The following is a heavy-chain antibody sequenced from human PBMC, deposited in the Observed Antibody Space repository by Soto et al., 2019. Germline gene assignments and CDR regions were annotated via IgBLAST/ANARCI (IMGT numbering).Heavy chain of an antibody. CDR3: ARAGCDGGSCYTLVGLRYGMDV. J-gene: IGHJ6*02. CDR1: GFTFSSYA. CDR2: ISYDGSNK. Sequence: QVQLVESGGGVVQPGRSLRLSCAASGFTFSSYAMHWVRQAPGKGLEWVAVISYDGSNKYYADSVKGRFTISRDNSKNTLYPQMNSLRAEDTAVYYCARAGCDGGSCYTLVGLRYGMDVWGQGTTVTVSS. D-gene: IGHD2-15*01. V-gene: IGHV3-30-3*01.